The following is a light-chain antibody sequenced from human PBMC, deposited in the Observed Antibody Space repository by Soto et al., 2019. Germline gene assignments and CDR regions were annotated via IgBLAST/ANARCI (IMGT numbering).Light chain of an antibody. CDR2: AAS. J-gene: IGKJ2*01. Sequence: DIQMTQSPSSVSASVGDRVTITCRASQGIGIYLAWYQQKPGKAPKLLIYAASTLQSGVPSRFRGSGSGTDFALTISSLQPEDFATYFCQQANSLPYTFGQGTKVDIK. CDR3: QQANSLPYT. V-gene: IGKV1-12*01. CDR1: QGIGIY.